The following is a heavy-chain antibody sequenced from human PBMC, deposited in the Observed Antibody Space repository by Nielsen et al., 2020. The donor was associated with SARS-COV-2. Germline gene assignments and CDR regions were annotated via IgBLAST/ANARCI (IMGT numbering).Heavy chain of an antibody. CDR3: ARDRELGY. D-gene: IGHD1-7*01. J-gene: IGHJ4*02. V-gene: IGHV4-59*13. CDR2: IYDSGST. Sequence: SETLSLTCTVSGGSSGIYYWNWMRQAPGKGLEWIGYIYDSGSTDYNPSLKRRVTISVDTSKNQFSLRLASATAADTAVYYCARDRELGYWGQGTLVTVSS. CDR1: GGSSGIYY.